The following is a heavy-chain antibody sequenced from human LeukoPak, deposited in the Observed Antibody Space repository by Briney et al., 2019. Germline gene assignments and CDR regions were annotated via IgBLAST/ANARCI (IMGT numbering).Heavy chain of an antibody. D-gene: IGHD6-6*01. J-gene: IGHJ4*02. Sequence: PGGSLRLTCAASGFTFSSYAMSWVRQAPGKGLEWVSAISGSGGSKYYADSVKGRFTISRDNSKNTLYLQLNSLRAEDTAVYYCAKDSRSSYDYWGQGTLVTVSS. CDR3: AKDSRSSYDY. CDR2: ISGSGGSK. CDR1: GFTFSSYA. V-gene: IGHV3-23*01.